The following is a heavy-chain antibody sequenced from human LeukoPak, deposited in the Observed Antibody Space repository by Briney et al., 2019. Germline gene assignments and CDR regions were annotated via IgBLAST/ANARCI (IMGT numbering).Heavy chain of an antibody. J-gene: IGHJ4*02. D-gene: IGHD3-10*01. V-gene: IGHV4-34*01. Sequence: PSETLSLTCAVYGGSFSGYYWSWIRQPPGKGLEWIGEINHSGSTNYNPSLKSRVTISVDTSKNQFSLKLSSVTAADTAVYYCAVISYYYGSGSNNDYWGQGTLVTVSS. CDR3: AVISYYYGSGSNNDY. CDR2: INHSGST. CDR1: GGSFSGYY.